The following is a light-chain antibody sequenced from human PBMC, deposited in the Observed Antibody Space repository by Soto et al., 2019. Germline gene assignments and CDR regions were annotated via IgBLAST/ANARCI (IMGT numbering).Light chain of an antibody. V-gene: IGLV1-47*01. J-gene: IGLJ1*01. CDR1: TSNIGTNY. CDR3: AAWDDSLSGHYV. Sequence: QSVLTQPPSASETPGQRVTISCSGSTSNIGTNYVYWYQQLPGTAPKLLIYRNNQRPSRVPDRFSGSKSGTSASLAISGLRSEDEADYYCAAWDDSLSGHYVFGTGTKLTVL. CDR2: RNN.